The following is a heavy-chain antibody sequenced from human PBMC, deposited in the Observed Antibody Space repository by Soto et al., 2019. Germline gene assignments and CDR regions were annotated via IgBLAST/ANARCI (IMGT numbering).Heavy chain of an antibody. CDR3: ARGPTYRPRREYYFDY. D-gene: IGHD3-16*02. V-gene: IGHV4-30-2*01. CDR1: GGSTSSGGYS. CDR2: IYHSGST. J-gene: IGHJ4*02. Sequence: PSETPSLTCAVSGGSTSSGGYSCSCIRHPPWKGLEWIGYIYHSGSTYYNPSLKSRVTISVDRSKNQFSLKLSSVTAADTAVYYCARGPTYRPRREYYFDYWGQGTLVTVSS.